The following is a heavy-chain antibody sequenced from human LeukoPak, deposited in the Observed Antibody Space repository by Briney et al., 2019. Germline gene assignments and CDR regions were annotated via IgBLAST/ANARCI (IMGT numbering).Heavy chain of an antibody. V-gene: IGHV3-7*03. J-gene: IGHJ4*02. CDR2: IKQDGSEK. CDR1: GFTFSSYW. Sequence: PGGSLRLSCAASGFTFSSYWMSWVRQAPGKGLEWVANIKQDGSEKYYVDSVKGRFTISRVNAKNSLYLQMNSLRAEDTAVYYCARDREIVVVPAAIGYWGQGTLVTVSS. D-gene: IGHD2-2*01. CDR3: ARDREIVVVPAAIGY.